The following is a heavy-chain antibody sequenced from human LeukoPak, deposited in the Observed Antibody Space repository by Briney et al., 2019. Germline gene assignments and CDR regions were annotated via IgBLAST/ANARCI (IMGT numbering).Heavy chain of an antibody. CDR1: GFTFSSYS. J-gene: IGHJ6*02. D-gene: IGHD2-2*02. CDR2: ISSSSSYM. CDR3: ARDLIVVVPAAITYYYYGMDV. V-gene: IGHV3-21*01. Sequence: GGSLRLSCVASGFTFSSYSMNWVRQAPGKGLEWVSSISSSSSYMYYADSVKGRFTISRDNAKNSLYLQMNSLRAEDTAVYYCARDLIVVVPAAITYYYYGMDVWGQGTTVTVSS.